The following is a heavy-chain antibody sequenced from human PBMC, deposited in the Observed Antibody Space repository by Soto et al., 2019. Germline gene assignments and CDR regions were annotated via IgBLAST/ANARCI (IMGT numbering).Heavy chain of an antibody. J-gene: IGHJ6*02. Sequence: GGSLRLSCAASGFTFDDYTMHWVRQAPGKGLEWVSLISWDGGSTYYADSVKGRFTISRDNSKNSLYLQMNSLRGDDTAVYYCARDFGALGAFAWGQGTTVTVSS. CDR3: ARDFGALGAFA. CDR2: ISWDGGST. CDR1: GFTFDDYT. D-gene: IGHD1-26*01. V-gene: IGHV3-43*01.